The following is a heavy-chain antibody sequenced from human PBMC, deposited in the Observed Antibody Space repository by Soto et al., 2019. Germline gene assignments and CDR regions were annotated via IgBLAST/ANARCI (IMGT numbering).Heavy chain of an antibody. Sequence: PVGSLRLSCASSVFTFSSYAMSCVRHSPGKWLEWVSAISGSGGSTYYADSVKGRFTLSRDNSTNTLYLQMNSLRAEDTAVSYCAKDPVATINTYYYYGMAVLAQGTT. V-gene: IGHV3-23*01. J-gene: IGHJ6*01. CDR1: VFTFSSYA. CDR2: ISGSGGST. D-gene: IGHD5-12*01. CDR3: AKDPVATINTYYYYGMAV.